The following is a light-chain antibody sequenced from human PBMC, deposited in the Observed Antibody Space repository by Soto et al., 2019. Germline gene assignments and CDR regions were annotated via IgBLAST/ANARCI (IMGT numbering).Light chain of an antibody. CDR3: QQYNNWPET. J-gene: IGKJ1*01. V-gene: IGKV3-15*01. CDR2: DAF. Sequence: EILMTQSPATLSVSPGERATLSCRASQSISSTLAWYHHKPGQAPRLLIYDAFTRATGIPARFSGSGSGTEFTLTISSLQSEDFAVYYCQQYNNWPETFGQGTKVEIK. CDR1: QSISST.